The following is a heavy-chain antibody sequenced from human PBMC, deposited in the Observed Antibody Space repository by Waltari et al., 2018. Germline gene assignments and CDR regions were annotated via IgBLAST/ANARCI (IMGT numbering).Heavy chain of an antibody. CDR2: IIPILGIA. V-gene: IGHV1-69*08. CDR3: ARDRPTAFEEVTTDY. J-gene: IGHJ4*02. CDR1: GGPFSSYT. Sequence: QVQLVQSGAEVKKPGSSVKVSCKASGGPFSSYTIRWVRQAPGQGLEWMGRIIPILGIANYAQKFQGRVTITADKSTSTAYMELSSLRSEDTAVYYCARDRPTAFEEVTTDYWGQGTLVTVSS. D-gene: IGHD4-17*01.